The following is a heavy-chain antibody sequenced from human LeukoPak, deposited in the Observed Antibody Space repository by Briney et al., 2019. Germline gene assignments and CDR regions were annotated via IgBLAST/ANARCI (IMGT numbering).Heavy chain of an antibody. D-gene: IGHD1-26*01. V-gene: IGHV3-30*03. CDR1: GFIFTNYG. Sequence: GRSLRLSCAASGFIFTNYGIHWVRQAPGKGLEWVTVISSNGSIEYYADSVKGRFTISRDDSKNRVYLQMNILRPEDTAIYYCARDRSGSFAYWGQGTLVSVSS. J-gene: IGHJ4*01. CDR3: ARDRSGSFAY. CDR2: ISSNGSIE.